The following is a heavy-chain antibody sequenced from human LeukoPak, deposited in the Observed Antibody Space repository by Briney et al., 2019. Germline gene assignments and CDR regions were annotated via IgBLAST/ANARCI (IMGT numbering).Heavy chain of an antibody. CDR3: ARASRHDGINFDY. J-gene: IGHJ4*02. D-gene: IGHD1-14*01. CDR2: INSDGSST. V-gene: IGHV3-74*01. Sequence: GSLRLSCAASGFTFSSYWMHWVRQAPGKGLVWVSRINSDGSSTSYADSVKGRFTISRDNAKNTLYLQMNSLRAEDTAVYYCARASRHDGINFDYWGQGTLVTVSS. CDR1: GFTFSSYW.